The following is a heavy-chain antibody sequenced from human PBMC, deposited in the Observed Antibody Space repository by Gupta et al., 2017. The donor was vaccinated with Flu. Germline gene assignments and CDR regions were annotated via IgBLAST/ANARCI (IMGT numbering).Heavy chain of an antibody. CDR3: ARDLLYCSGGSCYGV. J-gene: IGHJ4*02. CDR1: GGSISSGSYY. Sequence: QVQLQESGPGLVKPSQTLSLTCIVSGGSISSGSYYWSWIRQPAGKGLEWIGRIYTSGSTNYNPSLKSRVTISVDTSKNQFSLKLSSVTAADTAVYYCARDLLYCSGGSCYGVWGQGTLVTVSS. D-gene: IGHD2-15*01. CDR2: IYTSGST. V-gene: IGHV4-61*02.